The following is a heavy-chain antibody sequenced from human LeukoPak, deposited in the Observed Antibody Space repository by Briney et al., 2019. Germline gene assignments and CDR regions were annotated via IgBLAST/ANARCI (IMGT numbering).Heavy chain of an antibody. J-gene: IGHJ6*02. CDR1: GGSISSGGYY. CDR2: IYYSGST. Sequence: SETLSLTCTVSGGSISSGGYYWSWIRQHPGKGLEWIGYIYYSGSTYYSPSLKSRVTISVDTSKNQFSLELSSVTAADTAVYYCARDHLGGSGWTPYYYYGMDVWGQGTTVTVSS. V-gene: IGHV4-31*03. CDR3: ARDHLGGSGWTPYYYYGMDV. D-gene: IGHD6-19*01.